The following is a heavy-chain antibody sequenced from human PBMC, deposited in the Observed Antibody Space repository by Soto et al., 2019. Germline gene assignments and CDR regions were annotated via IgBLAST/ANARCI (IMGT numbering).Heavy chain of an antibody. Sequence: GGSLRLSCAASGFTFSNYAMTWVRQAPGKGLEWVSGISGSGGTTFYAGFAKGRFPISRDNSRNTLYLQMNSLRAEDSAMYYCALRFCSRATCPPLNSYFYMDVWGKGTTVTVSS. CDR3: ALRFCSRATCPPLNSYFYMDV. V-gene: IGHV3-23*01. J-gene: IGHJ6*03. CDR1: GFTFSNYA. CDR2: ISGSGGTT. D-gene: IGHD2-2*01.